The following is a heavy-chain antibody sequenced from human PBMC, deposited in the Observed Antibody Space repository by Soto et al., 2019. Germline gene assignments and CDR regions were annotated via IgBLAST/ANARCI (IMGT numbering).Heavy chain of an antibody. J-gene: IGHJ6*02. CDR1: GGSISSHS. D-gene: IGHD3-3*01. CDR3: ARDVVSYYDFWSGGYGMDV. Sequence: SETLSLTCTVSGGSISSHSWSCIRQPAGKGLEWIGRIYTSGSTNYIPSLKSRVTMSVDTSKNQFSLKLSSVTAADTAVYYCARDVVSYYDFWSGGYGMDVWGQGTTVTVSS. V-gene: IGHV4-4*07. CDR2: IYTSGST.